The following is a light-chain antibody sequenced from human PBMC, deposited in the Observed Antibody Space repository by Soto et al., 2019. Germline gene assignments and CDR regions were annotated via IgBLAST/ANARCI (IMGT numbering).Light chain of an antibody. CDR2: SAS. CDR1: QDITTL. CDR3: PQAHSFLT. J-gene: IGKJ4*01. Sequence: DIQMTQSPSSVSASVGDRVIITCRASQDITTLLAWYQQKPGKAPQLLIYSASTLQTGVPPRFRGSGSGTDFTLTITNLPPEDFATYFWPQAHSFLTFGSGTKVEIK. V-gene: IGKV1-12*01.